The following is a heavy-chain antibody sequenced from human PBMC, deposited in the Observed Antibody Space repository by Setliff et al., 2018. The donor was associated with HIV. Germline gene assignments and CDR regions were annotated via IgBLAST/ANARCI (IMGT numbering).Heavy chain of an antibody. V-gene: IGHV3-21*01. J-gene: IGHJ4*02. CDR2: ITATSSYI. Sequence: PGGSLRLSCAASGFTFSTYTMNWVRQAPGKRLEWVSSITATSSYIYYTDSVKGRFTISRDNAKESLYLQMNSLRVEDTAVYYCARDTVSGSFDYWGQGTLVTVSS. CDR1: GFTFSTYT. CDR3: ARDTVSGSFDY.